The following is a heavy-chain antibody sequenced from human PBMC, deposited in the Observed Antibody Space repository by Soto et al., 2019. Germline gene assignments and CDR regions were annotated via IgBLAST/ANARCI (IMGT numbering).Heavy chain of an antibody. V-gene: IGHV3-23*01. CDR3: AKDPHVLRYFDWLGFDP. J-gene: IGHJ5*02. Sequence: PGGSLRLSCAASGFTFSSYAMSWVRQAPGKGLEWVSAISGSGGSTYYADSVKGRFTISRDNSKNTLYLQMNSLRAEDTAVYYCAKDPHVLRYFDWLGFDPWGQGTLVTVSS. CDR2: ISGSGGST. CDR1: GFTFSSYA. D-gene: IGHD3-9*01.